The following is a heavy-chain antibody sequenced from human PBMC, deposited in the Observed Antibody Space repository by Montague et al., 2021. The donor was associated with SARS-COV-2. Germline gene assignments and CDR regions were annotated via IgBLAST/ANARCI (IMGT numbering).Heavy chain of an antibody. Sequence: SETRSLTCSVSGDSMSGSNSYWGWIRQPPGKGLESIGSISYTGSTSCNASLKSRVTMSVDTSKNEFSLRLSSVTASDTAVYYCARLYIQKTLVGASRRRWFDPWGQGTLVTVSS. CDR3: ARLYIQKTLVGASRRRWFDP. CDR2: ISYTGST. V-gene: IGHV4-39*01. CDR1: GDSMSGSNSY. J-gene: IGHJ5*02. D-gene: IGHD1-26*01.